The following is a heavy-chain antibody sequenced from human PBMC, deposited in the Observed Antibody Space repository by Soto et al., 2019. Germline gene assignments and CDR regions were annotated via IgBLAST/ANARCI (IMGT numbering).Heavy chain of an antibody. V-gene: IGHV1-18*01. CDR1: GYTFTRYG. Sequence: GAPVKVSRKASGYTFTRYGISWVRQAPGQGLEWMGWISGYNGDTNYAQKFQGRVSMTIDTSTTTAYMELRSLTSDDTAVYYCAKNGQPPYYYYGLDVWG. CDR3: AKNGQPPYYYYGLDV. CDR2: ISGYNGDT. D-gene: IGHD2-8*01. J-gene: IGHJ6*02.